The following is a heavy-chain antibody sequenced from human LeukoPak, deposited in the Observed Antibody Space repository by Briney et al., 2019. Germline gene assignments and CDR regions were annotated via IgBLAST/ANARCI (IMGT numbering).Heavy chain of an antibody. V-gene: IGHV3-53*04. D-gene: IGHD3-9*01. CDR3: ARAHYDILTGYAGWFDP. J-gene: IGHJ5*02. CDR1: GFNVSTNY. CDR2: IYSGGST. Sequence: GGSLRLSCAASGFNVSTNYMSWVRQAPGKGLEWVSVIYSGGSTYYADSVKGRFTISRHNSKNTLYLQMNSLRAEDTAVYYCARAHYDILTGYAGWFDPWGQGTLVTVSS.